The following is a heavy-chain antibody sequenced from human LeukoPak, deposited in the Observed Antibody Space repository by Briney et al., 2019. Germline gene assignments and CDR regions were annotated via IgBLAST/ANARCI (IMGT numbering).Heavy chain of an antibody. Sequence: ASVKVSCKASGYTFTGYYIHWVRQAPGQGVEWMGWINPNSGGTNYAQKFQGRVTMTRDTSISTAYMELSRLRADDTAVYYCARDSVGGYNMYYFDYWGQGTLVTVSS. CDR3: ARDSVGGYNMYYFDY. D-gene: IGHD5-24*01. V-gene: IGHV1-2*02. J-gene: IGHJ4*02. CDR2: INPNSGGT. CDR1: GYTFTGYY.